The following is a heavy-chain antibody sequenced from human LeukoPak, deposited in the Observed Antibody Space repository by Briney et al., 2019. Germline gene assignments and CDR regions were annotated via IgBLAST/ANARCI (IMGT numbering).Heavy chain of an antibody. CDR3: AKDRMALYSSSWYGDNWFDP. V-gene: IGHV3-9*01. Sequence: SGGSLRLSCAGSGFTFDDYAMHWVRQAPGKGLEWVSGISWDSGSIGYADSVKGRFTISRDNAKNSLYLQMNSLRAEDTALYYCAKDRMALYSSSWYGDNWFDPWGQGTLVTVSS. J-gene: IGHJ5*02. CDR1: GFTFDDYA. D-gene: IGHD6-13*01. CDR2: ISWDSGSI.